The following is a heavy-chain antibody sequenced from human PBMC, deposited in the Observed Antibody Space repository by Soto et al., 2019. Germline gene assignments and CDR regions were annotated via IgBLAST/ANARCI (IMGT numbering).Heavy chain of an antibody. Sequence: GGSLRLSCAASGFTFNNYAMSWVRQAPGKGLEWVSYISSSSSTIYYADSVKGRFTISRDNAKNSLYLQMNSLRAEDTAVYYCARYKMVRGVTFYYYMDVWGKGTTVTVSS. V-gene: IGHV3-48*01. D-gene: IGHD3-10*01. J-gene: IGHJ6*03. CDR3: ARYKMVRGVTFYYYMDV. CDR1: GFTFNNYA. CDR2: ISSSSSTI.